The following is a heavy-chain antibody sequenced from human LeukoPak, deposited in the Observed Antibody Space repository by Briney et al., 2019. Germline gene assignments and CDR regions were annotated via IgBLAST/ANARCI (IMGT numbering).Heavy chain of an antibody. CDR2: IILIFGTA. CDR1: GGTFSSYA. CDR3: ARARDGYNSDADY. J-gene: IGHJ4*02. V-gene: IGHV1-69*13. Sequence: SVKVSCKASGGTFSSYAISWVRQAPGQGLEWMGGIILIFGTANYAQKFQGRVTITAAESTSTAYLELSSLRSEATAVYYCARARDGYNSDADYWGQGPLVTVSS. D-gene: IGHD5-24*01.